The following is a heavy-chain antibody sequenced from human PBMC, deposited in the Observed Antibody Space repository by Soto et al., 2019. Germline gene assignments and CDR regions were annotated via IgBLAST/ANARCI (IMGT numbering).Heavy chain of an antibody. CDR3: ATRMTTAPY. V-gene: IGHV3-66*01. Sequence: EVRLVQSGGGLVQPGGSLRLSCAASLFIVSDNYMSWVRKAPGKGLEWVSIIYSGGGTDYAESVKGRFTISRDNSKNTLYLQMNSLNAEYTGIYYCATRMTTAPYWGQGTVVTVSS. CDR1: LFIVSDNY. D-gene: IGHD4-17*01. J-gene: IGHJ4*02. CDR2: IYSGGGT.